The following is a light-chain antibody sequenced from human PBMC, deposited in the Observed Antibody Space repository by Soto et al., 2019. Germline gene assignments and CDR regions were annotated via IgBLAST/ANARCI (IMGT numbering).Light chain of an antibody. V-gene: IGLV4-69*01. CDR3: QTWGTGPFV. Sequence: QPVLTQSPSASASLGASVKLTCTLSSGHSSYAIAWHQQQPEKGHRYLMKLNSDGSHSKGDGIPDRFSGSSSGAERYLTISSLQSEDEADYYCQTWGTGPFVFGTGTKLTVL. CDR1: SGHSSYA. CDR2: LNSDGSH. J-gene: IGLJ1*01.